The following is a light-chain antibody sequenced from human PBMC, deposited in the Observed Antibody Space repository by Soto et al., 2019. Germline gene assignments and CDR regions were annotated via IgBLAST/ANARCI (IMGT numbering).Light chain of an antibody. CDR1: QSVSSN. Sequence: EILMTQSPATLSVSPGERATLSCRASQSVSSNLAWYQQKPGQAPRLLIYGASTRATGIPARFIGSGSGTAFSRTISRLQSEDFAVYYCQQYNNWTYTFGQGTKLEIK. CDR3: QQYNNWTYT. CDR2: GAS. J-gene: IGKJ2*01. V-gene: IGKV3-15*01.